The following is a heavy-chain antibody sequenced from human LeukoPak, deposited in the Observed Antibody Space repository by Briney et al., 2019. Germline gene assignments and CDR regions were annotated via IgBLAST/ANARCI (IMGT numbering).Heavy chain of an antibody. J-gene: IGHJ3*02. V-gene: IGHV3-48*03. CDR3: AIFSGYDYRDDAFDI. Sequence: GGSLRLSCAASGFTFSSYEMNWVRQAPGKGLEWVSYISSSGSTIYYADSVKGRFTISRDNAKNSLYLQMNSLRAEDTAVYYCAIFSGYDYRDDAFDIWGQGTMVTVSS. CDR2: ISSSGSTI. D-gene: IGHD5-12*01. CDR1: GFTFSSYE.